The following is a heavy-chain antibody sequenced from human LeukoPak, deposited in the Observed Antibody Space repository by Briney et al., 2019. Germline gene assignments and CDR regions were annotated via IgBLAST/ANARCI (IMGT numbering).Heavy chain of an antibody. CDR2: TYYRSKWYN. Sequence: PSQTLSLSCAISGDSVSSNSAAWSWIRQSPSRGLEWLGRTYYRSKWYNDYAVSVKSRITINPDTSKNQFSLQLNSVTPEDTAVYYCARGGEGYGDPYYYYGMDVWGQGTTVTVSS. CDR1: GDSVSSNSAA. V-gene: IGHV6-1*01. CDR3: ARGGEGYGDPYYYYGMDV. D-gene: IGHD4-17*01. J-gene: IGHJ6*02.